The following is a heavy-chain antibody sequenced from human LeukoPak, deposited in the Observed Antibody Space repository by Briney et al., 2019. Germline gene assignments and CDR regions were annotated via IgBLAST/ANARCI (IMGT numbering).Heavy chain of an antibody. Sequence: SETLSLTCTVSGGSISSSSYYWGWIRHPPGKGLEWIGSIYYSGSTYYNPSLKRRVTISVDTSKNQFSLKLSSVTAADTAVYYCAVSGSPVGAFDIWGQGTMVTVSS. CDR2: IYYSGST. D-gene: IGHD1-26*01. CDR3: AVSGSPVGAFDI. V-gene: IGHV4-39*01. CDR1: GGSISSSSYY. J-gene: IGHJ3*02.